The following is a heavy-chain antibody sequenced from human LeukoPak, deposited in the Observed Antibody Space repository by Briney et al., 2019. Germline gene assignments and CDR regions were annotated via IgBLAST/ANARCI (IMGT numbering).Heavy chain of an antibody. CDR1: GGSISSYY. J-gene: IGHJ4*02. Sequence: SETLSLTCTVSGGSISSYYWSWIRQPPGKGLEWIGYIYYDGSTNYNPSLKSRVTMSVDTSKNQFSLKLSSVTAADTAVYYCARGHADVDYWGQGTLVTVSS. CDR3: ARGHADVDY. CDR2: IYYDGST. V-gene: IGHV4-59*12.